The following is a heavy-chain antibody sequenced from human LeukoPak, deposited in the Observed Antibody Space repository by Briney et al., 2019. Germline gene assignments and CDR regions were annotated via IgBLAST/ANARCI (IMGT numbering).Heavy chain of an antibody. J-gene: IGHJ5*02. D-gene: IGHD2-15*01. CDR3: ARDRPTLGYCSGGSCDNWFDP. Sequence: SETLSLTCTVSGGSISSYYWSWIRQPPGKGLEWIGYIYYSGSTNYNPSLKSRVTISVDTSKNQFSLKLSSVTAADTAVYYCARDRPTLGYCSGGSCDNWFDPWAREPWSPSPQ. V-gene: IGHV4-59*01. CDR2: IYYSGST. CDR1: GGSISSYY.